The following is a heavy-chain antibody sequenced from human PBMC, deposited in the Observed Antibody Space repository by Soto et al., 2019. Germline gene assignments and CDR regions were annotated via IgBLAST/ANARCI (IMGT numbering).Heavy chain of an antibody. CDR3: TAYGDYSYWYFDL. V-gene: IGHV3-49*03. Sequence: GGSLRLSCTASGFTFGDYAMSWFRQAPGKGLEWVGFIRSKAYGGTTEYAASVKGRFTISKDDSKSIAYLQMNSLKTEDTAVYYCTAYGDYSYWYFDLWGRGTLVTVSS. CDR2: IRSKAYGGTT. D-gene: IGHD4-17*01. J-gene: IGHJ2*01. CDR1: GFTFGDYA.